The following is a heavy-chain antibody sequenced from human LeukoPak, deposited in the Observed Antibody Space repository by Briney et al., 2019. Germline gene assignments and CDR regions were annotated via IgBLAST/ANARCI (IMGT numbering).Heavy chain of an antibody. Sequence: GGSLRLSCAASGFTFSSYAMSWVRQAPGKGLEWVSAISGSGGSTYYADSVKGRFTISRDNSKNTLYLQMSSLRAEDTAVYYCAKTQNYYDSSGYYRYWGQGTLVTVSS. CDR3: AKTQNYYDSSGYYRY. CDR1: GFTFSSYA. J-gene: IGHJ4*02. D-gene: IGHD3-22*01. CDR2: ISGSGGST. V-gene: IGHV3-23*01.